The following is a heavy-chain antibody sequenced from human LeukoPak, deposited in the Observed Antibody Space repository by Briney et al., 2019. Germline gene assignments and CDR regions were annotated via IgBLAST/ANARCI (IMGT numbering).Heavy chain of an antibody. D-gene: IGHD2-8*01. CDR2: IYYSGST. CDR1: GGSISSYY. Sequence: SETLSLTCTVSGGSISSYYWSWIRQPPGKGLEWIGYIYYSGSTNYNPSLKSRVTISVDTSKNQFSLKLSSVTAADTAVYYCTTNSKRLYDGYDYWGQGTLVTVSS. J-gene: IGHJ4*02. CDR3: TTNSKRLYDGYDY. V-gene: IGHV4-59*01.